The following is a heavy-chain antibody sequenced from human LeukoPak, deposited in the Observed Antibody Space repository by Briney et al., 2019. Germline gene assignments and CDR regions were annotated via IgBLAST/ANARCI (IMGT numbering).Heavy chain of an antibody. CDR1: GFTFSSYS. V-gene: IGHV3-21*01. Sequence: GGPLRLSCAASGFTFSSYSMNWVRQAPGKGLEWVSSISSSSSYIYYADSVKGRFTISRDNAKNSLYLQMNSLRAEDTAVYYCAREWLVRGTLDYWGQGTLVTVSS. D-gene: IGHD3-10*01. CDR2: ISSSSSYI. CDR3: AREWLVRGTLDY. J-gene: IGHJ4*02.